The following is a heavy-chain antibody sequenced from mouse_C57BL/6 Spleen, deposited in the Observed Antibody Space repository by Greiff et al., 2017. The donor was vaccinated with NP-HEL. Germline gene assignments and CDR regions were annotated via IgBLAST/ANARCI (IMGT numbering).Heavy chain of an antibody. CDR2: SYPGDGAT. V-gene: IGHV1-80*01. Sequence: QVQLQQSGAELVKPGASVKISCKASGYAFSSYWMNWVKQRPGKGPEWIGQSYPGDGATNYNGKLKGKATLTADNTSSPAYMQLSSLTSEDSAVYFCARGVTTVRGYYFDYWGQGTTLTVSS. CDR3: ARGVTTVRGYYFDY. D-gene: IGHD2-2*01. CDR1: GYAFSSYW. J-gene: IGHJ2*01.